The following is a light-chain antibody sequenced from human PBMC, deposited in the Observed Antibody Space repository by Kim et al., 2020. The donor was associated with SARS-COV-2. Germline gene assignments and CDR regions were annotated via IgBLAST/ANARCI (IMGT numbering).Light chain of an antibody. Sequence: SPGERATFSCRVSQSVSSTYVAWYQHKPGQAPRLLFYGASSRATGIPDRFSGSGSGTDFTLTISRLEPEDFAVYYCQQYGSSTITFGQGTRLEIK. CDR3: QQYGSSTIT. CDR2: GAS. J-gene: IGKJ5*01. V-gene: IGKV3-20*01. CDR1: QSVSSTY.